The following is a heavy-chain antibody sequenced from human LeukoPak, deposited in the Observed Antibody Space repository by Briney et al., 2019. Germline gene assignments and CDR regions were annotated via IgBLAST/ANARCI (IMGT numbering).Heavy chain of an antibody. D-gene: IGHD6-13*01. V-gene: IGHV3-33*08. J-gene: IGHJ5*02. CDR3: ARDRVAAAGLDP. CDR1: GFTFNSYG. Sequence: GGSLRLSCAASGFTFNSYGMHWVRQAPGKGLEWVAVIWYDGSNKYYADSVKGRFTISRDNSKNTLYLQMNSLRAEDTAVYYCARDRVAAAGLDPWGQGTLVTVSS. CDR2: IWYDGSNK.